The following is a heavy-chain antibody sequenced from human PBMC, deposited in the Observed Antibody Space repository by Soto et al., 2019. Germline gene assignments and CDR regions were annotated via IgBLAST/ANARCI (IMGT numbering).Heavy chain of an antibody. D-gene: IGHD3-22*01. V-gene: IGHV4-30-4*01. CDR2: IYYGGST. Sequence: SETLSLTCAVSGDSISTVHYYWSWIRQPPGKGLEWIGYIYYGGSTYYNPSLRSRVTISTDTSKNQFSLKLSSVTAADTALYYCARGYYYESSAWPLGEWGQGTLVTVSS. CDR1: GDSISTVHYY. CDR3: ARGYYYESSAWPLGE. J-gene: IGHJ4*02.